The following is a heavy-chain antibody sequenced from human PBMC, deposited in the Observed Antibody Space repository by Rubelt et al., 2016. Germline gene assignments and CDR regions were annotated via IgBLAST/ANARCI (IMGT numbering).Heavy chain of an antibody. D-gene: IGHD4-17*01. J-gene: IGHJ4*02. Sequence: QVQLQESGPGLVKPSETLSLTCTVSGGSISSYYWSWIRQPPGKGLEWIGYIYYSGSTNYNPSHKSRVTIAGDRSKNQWHLKLSLVTAADTAVYYCARHPRLRGHVDYWGQGTLVTVSS. CDR2: IYYSGST. CDR3: ARHPRLRGHVDY. V-gene: IGHV4-59*08. CDR1: GGSISSYY.